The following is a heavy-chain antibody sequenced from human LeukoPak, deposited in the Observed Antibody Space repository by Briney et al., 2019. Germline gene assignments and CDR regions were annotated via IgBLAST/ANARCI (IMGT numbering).Heavy chain of an antibody. CDR1: GRSISDYD. CDR3: TIDRKYFEI. V-gene: IGHV4-59*01. Sequence: SETLSLTCTLFGRSISDYDGSWIRHPPGERLEWIGYIYYTGTTTCNPSLQSRATLSIDTSKTQFSLKLSSVTAADSAVYFWTIDRKYFEIWGQGTMVTVSS. J-gene: IGHJ3*02. CDR2: IYYTGTT. D-gene: IGHD1-14*01.